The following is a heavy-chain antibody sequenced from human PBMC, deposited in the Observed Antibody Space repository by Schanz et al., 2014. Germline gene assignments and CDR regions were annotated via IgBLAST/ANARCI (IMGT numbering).Heavy chain of an antibody. D-gene: IGHD2-2*01. CDR2: INLSGGST. CDR1: GYTFTSYS. V-gene: IGHV1-46*01. CDR3: ARDRRRYCSTASCLHDNWFDP. Sequence: QVQLVQSGAEVKKPGASVKVSCKASGYTFTSYSMHWVRQAPGQGLEWMGIINLSGGSTNNAQKFQGRLTMTRDTSRSTVYMELSSLRSDDTAVYYCARDRRRYCSTASCLHDNWFDPWGQGTLVIVSS. J-gene: IGHJ5*02.